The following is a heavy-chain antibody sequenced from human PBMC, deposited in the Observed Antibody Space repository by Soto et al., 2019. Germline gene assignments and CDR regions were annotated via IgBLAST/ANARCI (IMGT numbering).Heavy chain of an antibody. CDR2: ISSDGSKK. CDR3: AMDLYGGSSRFDY. Sequence: QVQLVESGGGVVQPGRSLRLSCVASGFTFSNNGIHWVRQAPGKGLEWVAVISSDGSKKYYADSVKGRFTISRDNSKNTQYLQMNSLRADDAAVYYCAMDLYGGSSRFDYWGQGTLVTVSS. CDR1: GFTFSNNG. D-gene: IGHD2-15*01. V-gene: IGHV3-30*03. J-gene: IGHJ4*02.